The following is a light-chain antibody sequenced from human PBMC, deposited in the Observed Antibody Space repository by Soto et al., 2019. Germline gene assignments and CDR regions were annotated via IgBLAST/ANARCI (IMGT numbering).Light chain of an antibody. CDR3: QQYYSFPWT. J-gene: IGKJ1*01. CDR2: DTS. CDR1: QTVSSK. Sequence: EIVLTQSPATLSSSPGERATLSCRASQTVSSKLAWYQHKPGQAPRLLIYDTSNRATGIQARFSGSGSGTDFTLTISCLQSEDFATYYCQQYYSFPWTFGQGTKVDIK. V-gene: IGKV3-11*01.